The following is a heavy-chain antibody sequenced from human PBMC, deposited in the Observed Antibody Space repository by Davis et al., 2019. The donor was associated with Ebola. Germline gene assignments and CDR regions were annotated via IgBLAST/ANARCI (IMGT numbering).Heavy chain of an antibody. J-gene: IGHJ5*02. CDR1: GYTFTRYW. CDR2: IYPGDSDT. D-gene: IGHD5-18*01. Sequence: GESLKISCKASGYTFTRYWIVWVRQMPGKGLEWMGIIYPGDSDTRYSPSFLGQVIFSADKSTTTAYLQWSSLKASDTAMYYCARGGYSYAWFDPWGQGTLVTVSS. V-gene: IGHV5-51*01. CDR3: ARGGYSYAWFDP.